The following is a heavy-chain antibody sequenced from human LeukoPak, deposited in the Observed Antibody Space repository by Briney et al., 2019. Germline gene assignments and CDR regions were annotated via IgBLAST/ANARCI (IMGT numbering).Heavy chain of an antibody. CDR2: IRYDGSNK. V-gene: IGHV3-30*02. CDR1: GFTFSNYG. Sequence: GGSLRLSCAASGFTFSNYGMSWVRQAPGKGLEWVAFIRYDGSNKYYADSVKGRFTISRDNSKNTLYLQMNSLRAEDTAVYYCAKDQDIVDHYFDYWGQGTLVTVSS. D-gene: IGHD2-15*01. CDR3: AKDQDIVDHYFDY. J-gene: IGHJ4*02.